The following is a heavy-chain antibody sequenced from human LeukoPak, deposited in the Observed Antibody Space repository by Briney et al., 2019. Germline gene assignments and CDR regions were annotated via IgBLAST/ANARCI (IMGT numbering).Heavy chain of an antibody. CDR2: ISSSSDSI. J-gene: IGHJ2*01. D-gene: IGHD5-18*01. CDR1: GFTFSRYW. V-gene: IGHV3-21*01. Sequence: GGSLRLSCAASGFTFSRYWMHWVRQAPGKGLVWVSSISSSSDSIFYADSVKGRFTISRDNAENSLYLQMNSLRAEDTAVYYCARDNRDSFGYRYFDLWGRGTLVTVSS. CDR3: ARDNRDSFGYRYFDL.